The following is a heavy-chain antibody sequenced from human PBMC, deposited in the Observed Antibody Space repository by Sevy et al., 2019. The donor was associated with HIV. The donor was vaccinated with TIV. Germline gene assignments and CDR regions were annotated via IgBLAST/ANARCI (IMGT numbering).Heavy chain of an antibody. J-gene: IGHJ6*02. CDR2: IYHSGST. Sequence: WETLSLTCAVYGGSFSGYYWSWIRQPPGKVLEWIGEIYHSGSTNYNPSLKSRVTISVDTSKNQFSLKLSSVTAADTAVSYCARDPLTYYYGSGSYYRGPSGYFYGMDLWGQGTTVTVSS. V-gene: IGHV4-34*01. CDR3: ARDPLTYYYGSGSYYRGPSGYFYGMDL. D-gene: IGHD3-10*01. CDR1: GGSFSGYY.